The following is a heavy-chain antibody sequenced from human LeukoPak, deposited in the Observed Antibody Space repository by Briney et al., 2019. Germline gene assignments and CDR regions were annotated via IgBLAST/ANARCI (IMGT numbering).Heavy chain of an antibody. Sequence: SETLSLTCAVYGGSFSGYYWSGIRQPPGKGLEWIGGINHIGSTNYNPSLKSRVTISVDTSKNQFSLKLSPVTGADTAVYYCASDGTGAGYYYDSSGYSSWGQGTLVTVSS. CDR1: GGSFSGYY. CDR2: INHIGST. J-gene: IGHJ5*02. CDR3: ASDGTGAGYYYDSSGYSS. D-gene: IGHD3-22*01. V-gene: IGHV4-34*01.